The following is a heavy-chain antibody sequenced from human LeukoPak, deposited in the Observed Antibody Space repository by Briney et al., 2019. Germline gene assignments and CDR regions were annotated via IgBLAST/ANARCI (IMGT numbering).Heavy chain of an antibody. V-gene: IGHV1-2*02. J-gene: IGHJ3*02. D-gene: IGHD1-1*01. CDR1: GYTFTGHY. Sequence: GASVKVSCKASGYTFTGHYMHWVRQAPGQGLEWMGWINPNSGGTNYAQKFQGRVTMTRDTSISTAYMELSRLRSDDTDVYYCAKDRARVGTMVDAFDMWGQGTMVTVSS. CDR2: INPNSGGT. CDR3: AKDRARVGTMVDAFDM.